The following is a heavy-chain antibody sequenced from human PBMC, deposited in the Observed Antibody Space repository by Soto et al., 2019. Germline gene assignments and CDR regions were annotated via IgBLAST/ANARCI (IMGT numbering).Heavy chain of an antibody. D-gene: IGHD2-15*01. CDR1: GGSISSSYHY. V-gene: IGHV4-39*01. CDR2: IYYSGSA. J-gene: IGHJ6*02. Sequence: ETLSLTCTVSGGSISSSYHYWGWIRQPPGEGLEWVGSIYYSGSAYYTPSLKSRLTISVDTSKNQFSLKLSSVTAADTAVYYCARHGCCSGGCYYYYYSYGMDVWGQGTTVTVSS. CDR3: ARHGCCSGGCYYYYYSYGMDV.